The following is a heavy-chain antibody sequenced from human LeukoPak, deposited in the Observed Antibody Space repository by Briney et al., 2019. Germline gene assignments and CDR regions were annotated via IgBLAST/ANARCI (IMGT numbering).Heavy chain of an antibody. J-gene: IGHJ4*02. CDR1: GFTFSSYG. Sequence: PGRSLRLSCAASGFTFSSYGMSWVRQAPGKGLEWVASIQKDGSQKYYLESVKGRFTISRDNTKNSLYLHMSSLRADDTAVYFCATVAGYFDYWGQGTLVTVSS. CDR3: ATVAGYFDY. D-gene: IGHD2-21*01. V-gene: IGHV3-7*01. CDR2: IQKDGSQK.